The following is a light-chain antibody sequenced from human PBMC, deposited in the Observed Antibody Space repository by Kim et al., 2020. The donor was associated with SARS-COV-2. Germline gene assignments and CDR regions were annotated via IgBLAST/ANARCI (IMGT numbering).Light chain of an antibody. V-gene: IGKV1-39*01. CDR1: RGIRTY. CDR2: SAS. CDR3: QQSYSAPVT. J-gene: IGKJ4*02. Sequence: AAVGDRVASTCRGSRGIRTYLNWYQLKPGRGPKLRVCSASSLQSGVPSRFSGSGSVTDFTLTISSLQPEDFATYYCQQSYSAPVTFGGGTKVDIK.